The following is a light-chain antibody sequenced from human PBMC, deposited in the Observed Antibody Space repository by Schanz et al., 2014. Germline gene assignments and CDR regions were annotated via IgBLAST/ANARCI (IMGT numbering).Light chain of an antibody. CDR1: SSDVGGYNY. Sequence: QSVLTQPPSASGSPGQSVTISCTGTSSDVGGYNYVSWYQQHPGKAPKLIISDVTRRPSGVPDRFSGSKSGTSASLAISGLRSEDEADYYCASWDDSLSGVVFGGGTKLTVL. J-gene: IGLJ2*01. CDR2: DVT. CDR3: ASWDDSLSGVV. V-gene: IGLV2-8*01.